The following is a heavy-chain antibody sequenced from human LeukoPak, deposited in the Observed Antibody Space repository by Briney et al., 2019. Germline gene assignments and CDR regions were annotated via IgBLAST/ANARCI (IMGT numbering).Heavy chain of an antibody. J-gene: IGHJ4*02. V-gene: IGHV3-30-3*01. D-gene: IGHD2-15*01. CDR1: GLTFSSHA. CDR2: ISYDGSNK. CDR3: ARDLLGRGDY. Sequence: GSLRLSCAASGLTFSSHAMHWVRQAPGKGLEWVAVISYDGSNKYYADSVKGRFTISRDNSKNTLYLQMNSLRAEDTAVYYCARDLLGRGDYWGQGTLVTVSS.